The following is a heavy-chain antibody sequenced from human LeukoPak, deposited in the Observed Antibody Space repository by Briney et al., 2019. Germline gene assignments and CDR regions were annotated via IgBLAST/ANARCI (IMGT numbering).Heavy chain of an antibody. CDR3: AREYGDYGGFVDY. J-gene: IGHJ4*02. CDR2: IYYSGST. D-gene: IGHD4-17*01. CDR1: GGSISSGDYY. Sequence: KPSETLSLTCTVSGGSISSGDYYWSWIRQPPGKGLEWIGYIYYSGSTYYNPSLKSRVTISVDTPKNQFSLKLSSVTAADTAVYYCAREYGDYGGFVDYWGQGTLVTVSS. V-gene: IGHV4-30-4*01.